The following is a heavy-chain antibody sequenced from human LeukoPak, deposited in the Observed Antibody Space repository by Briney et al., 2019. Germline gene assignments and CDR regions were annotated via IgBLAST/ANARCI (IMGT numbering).Heavy chain of an antibody. Sequence: GGSLRLSCAASGFSFISYGMHWVRQAPGKGLEWVGVISDDGRNKNYADSVKGRFTSSRDNSKDTLYLQLNSLRDEDTAVYYCAKRPSDYGDYVTYFDYWGQGTLVTVSS. CDR3: AKRPSDYGDYVTYFDY. V-gene: IGHV3-30*18. J-gene: IGHJ4*02. D-gene: IGHD4-17*01. CDR1: GFSFISYG. CDR2: ISDDGRNK.